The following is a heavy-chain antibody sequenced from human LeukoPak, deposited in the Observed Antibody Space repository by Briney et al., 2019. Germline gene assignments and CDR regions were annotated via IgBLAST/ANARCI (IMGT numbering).Heavy chain of an antibody. J-gene: IGHJ4*02. Sequence: SETLSLTCTVSGGSISSYYWSWIRQPPGKGLEWIGCIYYSGSTNYNPSLKSRVTISVDTSKNQFSLKLSSVTAADTAVYYCARGFFSGLVDYWGQGTLVTVSS. CDR2: IYYSGST. V-gene: IGHV4-59*01. CDR1: GGSISSYY. D-gene: IGHD3/OR15-3a*01. CDR3: ARGFFSGLVDY.